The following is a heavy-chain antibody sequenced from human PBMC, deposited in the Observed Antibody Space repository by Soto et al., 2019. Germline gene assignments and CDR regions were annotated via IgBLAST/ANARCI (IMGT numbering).Heavy chain of an antibody. CDR1: GFTFSSYS. J-gene: IGHJ3*02. CDR3: ARERGYGDHRAFDI. V-gene: IGHV3-48*01. CDR2: ISSSSSTI. D-gene: IGHD4-17*01. Sequence: GGSLRLSCAASGFTFSSYSMNWVRQAPGKGLEWVSYISSSSSTIYYADSVKGRFTISRDNAKNSLYLQTNSLRVDDTAVYYCARERGYGDHRAFDIWGQGTMVTVSS.